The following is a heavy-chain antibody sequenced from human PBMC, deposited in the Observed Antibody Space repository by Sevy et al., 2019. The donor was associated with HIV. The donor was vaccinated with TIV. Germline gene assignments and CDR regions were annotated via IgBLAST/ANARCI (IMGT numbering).Heavy chain of an antibody. V-gene: IGHV4-61*01. Sequence: SETLSLTCTVSGGSVSSASYYWSWIRQSPGKGLEWIGYIYYTGSTNYNPSLKSRVTISLDMSKNQFSLNLSSVTAADTAVYYCARDLSITQSCDSSGYYQNEAFDIWGQGTMVTVSS. CDR2: IYYTGST. D-gene: IGHD3-22*01. CDR3: ARDLSITQSCDSSGYYQNEAFDI. J-gene: IGHJ3*02. CDR1: GGSVSSASYY.